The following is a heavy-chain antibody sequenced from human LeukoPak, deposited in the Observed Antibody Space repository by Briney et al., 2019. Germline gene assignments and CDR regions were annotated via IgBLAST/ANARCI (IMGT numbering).Heavy chain of an antibody. CDR2: INWNGGST. J-gene: IGHJ4*02. CDR3: ARNGGIAAAGNDY. V-gene: IGHV3-20*01. CDR1: GFTFDDYG. Sequence: GGSLRLSCAASGFTFDDYGMSWVRHAPGKGLEWVSGINWNGGSTGYADSVKGRFTISRDNAKNSLYLQMNSLRAEDTALYHCARNGGIAAAGNDYWGQGTLVTVSS. D-gene: IGHD6-13*01.